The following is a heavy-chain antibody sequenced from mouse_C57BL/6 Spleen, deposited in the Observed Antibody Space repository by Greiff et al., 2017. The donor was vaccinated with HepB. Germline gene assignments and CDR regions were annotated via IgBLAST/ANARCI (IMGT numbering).Heavy chain of an antibody. CDR2: ISDGGSYT. J-gene: IGHJ3*01. V-gene: IGHV5-4*01. CDR3: ARATETGTRVFAY. D-gene: IGHD4-1*01. Sequence: EVQLVESGGGLVKPGGSLKLSCAASGFTFSSYAMSWVRQTPEKRLEWVATISDGGSYTYYPDNVKGRFTISRDNAKNNLYLQMSHLKSEDTAMYYCARATETGTRVFAYWGQGTLVTVSA. CDR1: GFTFSSYA.